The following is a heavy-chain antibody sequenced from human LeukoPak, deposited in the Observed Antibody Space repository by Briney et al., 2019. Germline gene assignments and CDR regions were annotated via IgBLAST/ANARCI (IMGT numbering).Heavy chain of an antibody. CDR2: ISYDGSNK. CDR1: GFTFSSYA. V-gene: IGHV3-30*04. Sequence: GRSLRLSCAASGFTFSSYAMHWVRRAPGKGLEWVAVISYDGSNKYYADSVKGRFTISRDNSKNTLYLQMNSLRAEDTAVYYCASLSTSSGQQFDYWGQGTLVTVSS. D-gene: IGHD2-2*01. CDR3: ASLSTSSGQQFDY. J-gene: IGHJ4*02.